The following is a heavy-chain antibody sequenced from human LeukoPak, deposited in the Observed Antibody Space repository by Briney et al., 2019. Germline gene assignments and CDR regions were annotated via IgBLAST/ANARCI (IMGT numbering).Heavy chain of an antibody. CDR2: VNHSGNS. V-gene: IGHV4-34*01. D-gene: IGHD3-10*01. Sequence: SETLSLTCAVYGGSFSAYYWSWIRQPPGKGLEWIGEVNHSGNSNYNPSLKSRVTISVDTSKNQFSLKLSSVTAADTAIYYCARQGIRYGSETYYMRGWFDPWGQGTLVTVSS. CDR3: ARQGIRYGSETYYMRGWFDP. CDR1: GGSFSAYY. J-gene: IGHJ5*02.